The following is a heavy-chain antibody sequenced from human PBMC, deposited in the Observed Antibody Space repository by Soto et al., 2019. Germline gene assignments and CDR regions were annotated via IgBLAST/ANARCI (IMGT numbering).Heavy chain of an antibody. D-gene: IGHD4-17*01. CDR1: GYTFTSYD. CDR3: ARGIKYGAYSRWVDP. V-gene: IGHV1-8*01. CDR2: MNPNSGNT. J-gene: IGHJ5*02. Sequence: QVQLVQSGAEVKKPGASVKVSCKASGYTFTSYDINWVRQATGQGLEYLGWMNPNSGNTGYVQKFQGRVTMTRDTSXXTAYMELSSLRSEDSAVYFCARGIKYGAYSRWVDPWGQGTLVTVSS.